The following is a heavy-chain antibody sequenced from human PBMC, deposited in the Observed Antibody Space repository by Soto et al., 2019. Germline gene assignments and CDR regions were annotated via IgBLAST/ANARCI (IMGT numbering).Heavy chain of an antibody. CDR1: GYTFTSYD. D-gene: IGHD3-22*01. Sequence: ASVKVSCKASGYTFTSYDINWVRQATGQGLEWMGWMNPNSGNTGYAQKFQGRVTMTRNTSISTAYMELSSLGSEDTAVYYCARGPTYYYDSSGYYPFDPWGQGTLVTSPQ. J-gene: IGHJ5*02. CDR3: ARGPTYYYDSSGYYPFDP. CDR2: MNPNSGNT. V-gene: IGHV1-8*01.